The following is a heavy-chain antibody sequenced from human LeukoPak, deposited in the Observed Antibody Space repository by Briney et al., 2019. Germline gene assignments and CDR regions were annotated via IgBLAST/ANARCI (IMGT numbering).Heavy chain of an antibody. V-gene: IGHV1-18*01. D-gene: IGHD2-21*02. J-gene: IGHJ5*02. CDR2: VSACNGNT. Sequence: ASVTVSCKASGYTFTNYGISGVRQVPGQGREGMGWVSACNGNTNYAQKLKGRVTMTTDTSTSTAYMELRSLRSDDTAVYYCARDWQWGFVVVTAIGAWFDPWGQGTLVTVSS. CDR1: GYTFTNYG. CDR3: ARDWQWGFVVVTAIGAWFDP.